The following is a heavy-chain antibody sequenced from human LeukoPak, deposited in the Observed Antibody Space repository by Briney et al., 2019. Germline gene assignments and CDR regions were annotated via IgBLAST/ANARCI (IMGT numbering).Heavy chain of an antibody. CDR3: ARDRHNSTWYGGNFDY. V-gene: IGHV1-2*02. Sequence: ASVKVSCKASGYTFTGYYMHWVRQAPGQGLEWMGWINPNSGGTNYAQKFQGRVTMTRDTSISTAYMELSRLRSDDTAVFYCARDRHNSTWYGGNFDYWGQGTLVTVPS. D-gene: IGHD6-13*01. CDR2: INPNSGGT. J-gene: IGHJ4*02. CDR1: GYTFTGYY.